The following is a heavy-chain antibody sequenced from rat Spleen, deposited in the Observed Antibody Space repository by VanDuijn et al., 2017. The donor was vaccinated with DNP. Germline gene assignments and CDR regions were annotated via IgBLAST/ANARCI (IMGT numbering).Heavy chain of an antibody. D-gene: IGHD1-7*01. J-gene: IGHJ4*01. Sequence: EVQLVESDGGLVQPGRSLKLSCAASGFIFSDFYMAWVRQAPTKGLEWVATISYDGSRTYYRDSVKGRFTISRDNADFTLYLQMDSLRSEDTATYYCARGYGGVMDDWGQGTSVTVSS. CDR3: ARGYGGVMDD. CDR1: GFIFSDFY. CDR2: ISYDGSRT. V-gene: IGHV5-29*01.